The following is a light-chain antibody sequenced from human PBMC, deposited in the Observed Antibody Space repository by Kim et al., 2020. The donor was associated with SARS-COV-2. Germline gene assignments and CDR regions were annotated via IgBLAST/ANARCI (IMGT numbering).Light chain of an antibody. J-gene: IGKJ4*01. CDR2: LGS. Sequence: EPASIACRSSQGLLRSNGYIYLGWYLQKPGQSPQLLIYLGSTRASGVPDRFSGSVSGTDFTLKISRVEAEDVGVYYCMLALQSLTFCGGTKVDIK. CDR1: QGLLRSNGYIY. CDR3: MLALQSLT. V-gene: IGKV2-28*01.